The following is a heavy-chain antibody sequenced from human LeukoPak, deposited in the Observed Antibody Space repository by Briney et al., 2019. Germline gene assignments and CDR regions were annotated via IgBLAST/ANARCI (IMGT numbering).Heavy chain of an antibody. V-gene: IGHV4-59*04. D-gene: IGHD5-18*01. CDR2: IYHSGST. Sequence: PSETLSLTCTVSGGSISSYYWSWIRQPAGKGLEWIGSIYHSGSTYYNPSLKSRVTKSVDTSKNQFSLKLSSVTAADTAVYYCACPSYSYGYWGFGYWGQGTLVTVSS. CDR1: GGSISSYY. J-gene: IGHJ4*02. CDR3: ACPSYSYGYWGFGY.